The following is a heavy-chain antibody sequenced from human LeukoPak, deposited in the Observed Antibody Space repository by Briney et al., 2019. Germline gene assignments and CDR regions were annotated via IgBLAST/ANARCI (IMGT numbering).Heavy chain of an antibody. Sequence: GGSLRLSCAASGFTFDDYAMHWIRQAPGKGLEWVSYISSSGSTIYYADSVKGRFTISRDNAKNSLYLQMNSLRAEDTAVYYCARADIVGANFDYWGQGTLVTVSS. CDR3: ARADIVGANFDY. CDR1: GFTFDDYA. CDR2: ISSSGSTI. V-gene: IGHV3-11*01. D-gene: IGHD1-26*01. J-gene: IGHJ4*02.